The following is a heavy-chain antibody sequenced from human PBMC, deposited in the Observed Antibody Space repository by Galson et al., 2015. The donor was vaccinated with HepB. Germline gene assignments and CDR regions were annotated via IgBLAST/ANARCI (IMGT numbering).Heavy chain of an antibody. D-gene: IGHD3-9*01. CDR3: AKNRGLRYFDWQRGYMDV. J-gene: IGHJ6*03. CDR1: GFTFSSYG. V-gene: IGHV3-30*18. Sequence: SLRLSCAASGFTFSSYGMHWVRQAPGKGLEWVAVISYDGSNKYYADSVKGRFTISRDNSKNTLYLQMNSLRAEDTAVYYCAKNRGLRYFDWQRGYMDVWGKGTTVTVSS. CDR2: ISYDGSNK.